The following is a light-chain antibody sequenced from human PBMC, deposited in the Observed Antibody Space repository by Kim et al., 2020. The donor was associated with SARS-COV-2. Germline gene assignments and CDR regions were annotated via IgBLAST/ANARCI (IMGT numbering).Light chain of an antibody. CDR3: NSRDTNDIVL. CDR1: SLRSYY. V-gene: IGLV3-19*01. Sequence: VALGQTVRITCQGDSLRSYYAPWYQQKPGQAPILLIYGKNNRPSGIPDRFSGSSSGNTASLTITGTQAGDEADYYCNSRDTNDIVLFGGGTQLTVL. J-gene: IGLJ2*01. CDR2: GKN.